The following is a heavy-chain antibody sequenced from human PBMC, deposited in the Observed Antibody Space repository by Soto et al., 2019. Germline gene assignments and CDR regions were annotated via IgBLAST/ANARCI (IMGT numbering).Heavy chain of an antibody. CDR1: GYTFTNYG. CDR2: ISAYNDNT. J-gene: IGHJ4*02. D-gene: IGHD6-13*01. Sequence: ASVKVSCKASGYTFTNYGISWVRQAPGQGLEWMGWISAYNDNTNYAQKLQGRVTMTTDTSTSTAHMELRSLKSDDTAVYYCARDHPAYSSIYYFDYWGQGTLVTVSS. CDR3: ARDHPAYSSIYYFDY. V-gene: IGHV1-18*01.